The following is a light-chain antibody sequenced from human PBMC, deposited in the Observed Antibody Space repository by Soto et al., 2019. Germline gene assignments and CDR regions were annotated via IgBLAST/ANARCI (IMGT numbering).Light chain of an antibody. CDR3: CSNAGSYTYV. J-gene: IGLJ1*01. Sequence: QSALTQPGSVSGSTGKSVTISCTGTSSDVGGYNFVSWYQQHPGKAPKLMIYDVNKRPSGVPDRFSGSKSGNTASLTISGLQAEDEADYYCCSNAGSYTYVFGTGTKLTV. V-gene: IGLV2-11*01. CDR1: SSDVGGYNF. CDR2: DVN.